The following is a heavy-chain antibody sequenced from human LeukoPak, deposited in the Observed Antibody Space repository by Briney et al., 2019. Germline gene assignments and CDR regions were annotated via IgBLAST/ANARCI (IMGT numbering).Heavy chain of an antibody. CDR1: GGSFSGYY. CDR3: ATRRPAGSGAFDI. V-gene: IGHV4-34*01. CDR2: INHSGST. Sequence: TSETLSLTCAVYGGSFSGYYWSWIRQPPGKGLEWIGEINHSGSTNYNPSLKSRVTISVDTSKNQFSLKLSSVTAADTAVYCCATRRPAGSGAFDIWGQGTMVTVSS. J-gene: IGHJ3*02. D-gene: IGHD2-2*01.